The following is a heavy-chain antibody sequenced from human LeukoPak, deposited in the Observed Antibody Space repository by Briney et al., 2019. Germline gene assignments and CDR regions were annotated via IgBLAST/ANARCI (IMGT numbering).Heavy chain of an antibody. J-gene: IGHJ1*01. CDR3: ARARGIIAAGFPAESFQH. CDR2: ISYDGSNK. CDR1: GFTFNSYA. Sequence: GRSLRLSCAASGFTFNSYAMHWVRQAPGKGLEWVAVISYDGSNKYYTDSVKGRFTISRDNSKNTLYLQMNSLRAEDTAVYYCARARGIIAAGFPAESFQHWGQGTLVIVSS. D-gene: IGHD6-6*01. V-gene: IGHV3-30-3*01.